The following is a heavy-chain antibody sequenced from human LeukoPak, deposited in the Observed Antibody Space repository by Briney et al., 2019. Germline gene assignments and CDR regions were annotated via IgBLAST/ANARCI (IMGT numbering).Heavy chain of an antibody. CDR2: ISSSSSYI. CDR1: GFTFSSYS. CDR3: ARDLGYSSSWYRKYGMDV. Sequence: PGGSLRLSCAASGFTFSSYSMNWVRQAPGKGLEWVSSISSSSSYIYYADSVKGRFTISRDNAKNSLYLQMNSLRAEDTAVYYCARDLGYSSSWYRKYGMDVWGQGTTVTVSS. J-gene: IGHJ6*02. V-gene: IGHV3-21*01. D-gene: IGHD6-13*01.